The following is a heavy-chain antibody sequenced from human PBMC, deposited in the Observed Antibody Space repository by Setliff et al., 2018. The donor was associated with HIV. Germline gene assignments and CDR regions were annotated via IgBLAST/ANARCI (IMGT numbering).Heavy chain of an antibody. Sequence: GGSLRLSCAASGFTFSSYSMNWVRQAPAKGLEWVSYISRGGNTIYYADSVKGRFTVSRDNTRNSLHLQMNSLRAEDTAVYYCARDDKFAFDYWGLGTLVTVSS. V-gene: IGHV3-48*04. CDR3: ARDDKFAFDY. J-gene: IGHJ4*02. D-gene: IGHD3-10*01. CDR2: ISRGGNTI. CDR1: GFTFSSYS.